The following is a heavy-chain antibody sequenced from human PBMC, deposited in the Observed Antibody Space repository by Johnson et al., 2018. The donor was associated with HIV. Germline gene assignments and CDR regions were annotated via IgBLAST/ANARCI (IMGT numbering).Heavy chain of an antibody. V-gene: IGHV3-30*04. D-gene: IGHD5-18*01. CDR1: GFTFSSYP. Sequence: QVQLVESGGGVVQPGRSLRLSCAASGFTFSSYPMTWVLQAPGKGLEWVAFVSHDESPKYYRDSVKGRFTISRDNSKNTLYLQMNSLRADDTAVYYCARLPSGYSRDGFNIWGQGTMVTVSS. CDR2: VSHDESPK. J-gene: IGHJ3*02. CDR3: ARLPSGYSRDGFNI.